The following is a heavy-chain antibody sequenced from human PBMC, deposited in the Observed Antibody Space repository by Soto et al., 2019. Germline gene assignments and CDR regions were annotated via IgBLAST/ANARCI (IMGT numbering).Heavy chain of an antibody. J-gene: IGHJ4*02. D-gene: IGHD6-13*01. V-gene: IGHV3-23*01. CDR3: AKSPGTRGLAAAGTFDY. CDR1: GFTFSSYA. CDR2: ISGSGGST. Sequence: EVQLLESGGGLVQPGGSLRLSCAASGFTFSSYAMSWVRQAPGKGLEWVSAISGSGGSTYYADSVKGRFTISRDNSKNTLYLQMNSLSAEDTAVYYCAKSPGTRGLAAAGTFDYWGQGTLVTVSS.